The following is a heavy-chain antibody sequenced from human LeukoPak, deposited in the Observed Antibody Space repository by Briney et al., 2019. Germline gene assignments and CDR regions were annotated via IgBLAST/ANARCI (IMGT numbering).Heavy chain of an antibody. CDR3: ARGTMSGYYDILTGPSTYYYYYMDV. CDR1: GGSFSGYY. D-gene: IGHD3-9*01. V-gene: IGHV4-34*01. CDR2: INHSGST. Sequence: SETLSLTCAVYGGSFSGYYWSWIRQPPGKGLEWIGEINHSGSTNSNPSLKSRVTISVDTSKNQFSLKLSSVTAADTAVYYCARGTMSGYYDILTGPSTYYYYYMDVWGKGTTVTVPS. J-gene: IGHJ6*03.